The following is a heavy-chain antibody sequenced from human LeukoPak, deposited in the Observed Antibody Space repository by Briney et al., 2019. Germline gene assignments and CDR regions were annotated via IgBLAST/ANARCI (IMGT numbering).Heavy chain of an antibody. CDR2: IYYSGST. CDR3: ARAPVYSGTFFDY. D-gene: IGHD1-26*01. CDR1: GGSISSGDYY. J-gene: IGHJ4*02. V-gene: IGHV4-30-4*01. Sequence: PSQTLSLTCTVSGGSISSGDYYWSWIRQPPGKGLKWIAYIYYSGSTYYNPSLKSRVTISLDTSKNQFSLKLSSVTAADTAVYYCARAPVYSGTFFDYWGQGTLVTVSS.